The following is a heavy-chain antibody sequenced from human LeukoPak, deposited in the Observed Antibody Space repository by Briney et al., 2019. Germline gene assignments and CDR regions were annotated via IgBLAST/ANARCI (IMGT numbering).Heavy chain of an antibody. CDR3: ARDRTAVAGLYYFDY. V-gene: IGHV3-69-1*02. CDR1: GFTFGDYS. Sequence: TGGSLRLSCAASGFTFGDYSMHWVRQGPGKGLEWVSIIYSGGSIHYADSVKGRFTISRDNAKNSLYLQMNSLRAEDTAFYYCARDRTAVAGLYYFDYWGQGTLVTVSS. CDR2: IYSGGSI. D-gene: IGHD6-19*01. J-gene: IGHJ4*02.